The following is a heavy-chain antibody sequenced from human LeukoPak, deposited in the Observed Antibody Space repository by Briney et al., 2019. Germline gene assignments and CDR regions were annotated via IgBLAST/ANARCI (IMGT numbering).Heavy chain of an antibody. CDR1: GFTFKLYW. CDR2: INHDGGDT. D-gene: IGHD2-15*01. J-gene: IGHJ5*02. Sequence: GGSLRLSCAASGFTFKLYWMHWVRQVPGRGPVWVSRINHDGGDTIYADSVRGRFTISRDDAKNTLYLQMNNLRAEDTAVYYCVRGGPSTWSWGQGTLVTVSS. CDR3: VRGGPSTWS. V-gene: IGHV3-74*01.